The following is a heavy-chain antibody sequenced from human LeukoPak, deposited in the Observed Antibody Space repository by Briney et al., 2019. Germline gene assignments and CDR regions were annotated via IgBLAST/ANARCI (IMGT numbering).Heavy chain of an antibody. CDR3: ARRGYSGYDYGEFDY. D-gene: IGHD5-12*01. Sequence: PLETLSLTCTVSGGSVNSGTYYWSWIRQPPGKGLEWIGNIYYSGSAYYNPSLKSRVTMSVDTSKNQFSLKLSSVTAADTAVYYCARRGYSGYDYGEFDYWGQGTLVTVSS. CDR1: GGSVNSGTYY. V-gene: IGHV4-39*07. CDR2: IYYSGSA. J-gene: IGHJ4*02.